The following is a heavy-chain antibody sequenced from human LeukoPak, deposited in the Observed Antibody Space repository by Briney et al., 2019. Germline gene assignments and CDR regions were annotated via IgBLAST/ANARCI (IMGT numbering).Heavy chain of an antibody. V-gene: IGHV3-9*01. Sequence: PGGSLRLSCAASGFTFDDYAMHWVRQAPGKGLEWVSGISWNSGNIGYADSVKGRFTISRDNAKNSLYLQMNSLGAEDTALYYCAKGRAPTEDNWFDPWGQGTLVTVSS. CDR3: AKGRAPTEDNWFDP. CDR2: ISWNSGNI. D-gene: IGHD2-15*01. CDR1: GFTFDDYA. J-gene: IGHJ5*02.